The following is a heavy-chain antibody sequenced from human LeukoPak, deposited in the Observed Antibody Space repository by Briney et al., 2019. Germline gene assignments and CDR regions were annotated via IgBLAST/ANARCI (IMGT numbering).Heavy chain of an antibody. D-gene: IGHD2-15*01. CDR2: IYTSGST. CDR3: ARAVGSARVGMDV. CDR1: GGSISSYY. V-gene: IGHV4-4*07. J-gene: IGHJ6*02. Sequence: PSETLSLTCTVSGGSISSYYWRWIRQPAGKGLEGIGRIYTSGSTNYNPSLKSRVTMSVATSKNQFSLKLSSVTAADTAVYYCARAVGSARVGMDVWGQGTTVTVSS.